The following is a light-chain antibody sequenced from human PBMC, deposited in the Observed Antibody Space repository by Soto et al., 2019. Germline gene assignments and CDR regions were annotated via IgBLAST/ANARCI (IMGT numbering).Light chain of an antibody. Sequence: QSALTQPASVSGSPGQSIPISCTGTSSDVVGYNYVSWYQQHPGKAPKLMIYEVSNRPSGVSNRFSGSKSGNTASLTISGLQAEDEADYYCSSYTSSSTPYVFGTGTKVTVL. V-gene: IGLV2-14*01. CDR2: EVS. CDR1: SSDVVGYNY. CDR3: SSYTSSSTPYV. J-gene: IGLJ1*01.